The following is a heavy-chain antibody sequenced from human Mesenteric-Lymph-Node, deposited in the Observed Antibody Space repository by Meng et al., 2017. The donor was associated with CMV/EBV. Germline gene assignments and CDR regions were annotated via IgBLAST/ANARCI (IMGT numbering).Heavy chain of an antibody. Sequence: GESLKISCAASGFTFSSYSMNWVRQAPGKGLEWVSSISSSSSYIYYADSVKGRFTISRDNAKNSLYLQMNSLRAEDTAVYYCARLAAAASWGQGTLVTAPQ. CDR2: ISSSSSYI. CDR1: GFTFSSYS. J-gene: IGHJ4*02. CDR3: ARLAAAAS. V-gene: IGHV3-21*01. D-gene: IGHD6-13*01.